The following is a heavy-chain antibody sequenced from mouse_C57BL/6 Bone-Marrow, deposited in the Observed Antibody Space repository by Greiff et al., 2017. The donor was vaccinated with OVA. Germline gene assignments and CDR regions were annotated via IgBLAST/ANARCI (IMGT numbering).Heavy chain of an antibody. V-gene: IGHV1-80*01. Sequence: VKLMESGAELVKPGASVKISCKASGYAFSSYWMNWVKQRPGKGLEWIGQIYPGDGDTNYNGKFKGKATLTADKSSSTAYMQLSSLTSEDSAVYCCARDYGSSFAYWGQGTLVTVSA. CDR1: GYAFSSYW. D-gene: IGHD1-1*01. CDR2: IYPGDGDT. CDR3: ARDYGSSFAY. J-gene: IGHJ3*01.